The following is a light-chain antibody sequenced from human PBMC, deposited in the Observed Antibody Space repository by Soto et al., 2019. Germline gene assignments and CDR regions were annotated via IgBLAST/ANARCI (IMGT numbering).Light chain of an antibody. CDR2: GAS. J-gene: IGKJ5*01. Sequence: EIVMPPSPATLSVSPGESATLSCRASQSVSSNLAWYQQNPGQAPRLLIYGASSRATGIPDRFSGSGSGTDFTLTISRLEPEDFAVYYCQQRSNWPPITFGQGTRLEIK. CDR1: QSVSSN. CDR3: QQRSNWPPIT. V-gene: IGKV3D-20*02.